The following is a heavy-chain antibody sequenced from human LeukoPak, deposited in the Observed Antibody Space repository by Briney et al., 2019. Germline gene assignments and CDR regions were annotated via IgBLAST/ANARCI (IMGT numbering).Heavy chain of an antibody. J-gene: IGHJ6*01. CDR1: GFTLREYF. V-gene: IGHV3-11*01. Sequence: GGSLRHSRAPSGFTLREYFMSWMRQGPGRGLECVSHICGSETNIYSADSVKGRFTISKDNARNSLYLQRNGRRAEDTAVYYCARRPHGMDVWGQGTTVTVSS. CDR2: ICGSETNI. D-gene: IGHD1-14*01. CDR3: ARRPHGMDV.